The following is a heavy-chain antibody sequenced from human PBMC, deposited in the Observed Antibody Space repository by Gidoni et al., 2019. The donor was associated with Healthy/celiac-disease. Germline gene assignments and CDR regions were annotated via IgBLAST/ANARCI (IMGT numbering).Heavy chain of an antibody. CDR2: ISAYNGNT. J-gene: IGHJ6*02. Sequence: QVQLVQSGAEVKKPGASVTVSCKASGYTFTSYGISWVRQAPGQGLEWMGWISAYNGNTNYAQKLQGRVTMTTDTSTSTAYMELRSLRSDDTAVYYCAREARDIVVVPAAPNDYYYYYGMDVWGQGTTVTVSS. CDR1: GYTFTSYG. D-gene: IGHD2-2*01. V-gene: IGHV1-18*01. CDR3: AREARDIVVVPAAPNDYYYYYGMDV.